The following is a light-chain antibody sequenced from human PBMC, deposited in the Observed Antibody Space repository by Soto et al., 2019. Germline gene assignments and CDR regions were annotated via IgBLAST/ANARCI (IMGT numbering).Light chain of an antibody. Sequence: DIHMTQSPSTLSGSVGDRVTITCRASQTISSWLAWYQQKPGKAPKLLIYKASTLKSGVPSRFSGSGSGTEFTLTIRSLQPDDFATYYCQHYNSYSEAFGPGTKVELK. CDR2: KAS. CDR1: QTISSW. CDR3: QHYNSYSEA. V-gene: IGKV1-5*03. J-gene: IGKJ1*01.